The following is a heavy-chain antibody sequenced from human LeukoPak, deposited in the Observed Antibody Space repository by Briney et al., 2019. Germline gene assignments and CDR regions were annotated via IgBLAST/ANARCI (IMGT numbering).Heavy chain of an antibody. CDR1: GVTFVDYC. D-gene: IGHD1-26*01. CDR3: ARDPYSGTYGNTYYYYMDV. V-gene: IGHV3-20*04. Sequence: PWGALILSCAAAGVTFVDYCMSWVRQPPGKGPEWVSGINCNGGSTDYAHSVKGRFTISRDNAKNSLYLQMNSLAAEDTALCYCARDPYSGTYGNTYYYYMDVWGKGTTVTISS. J-gene: IGHJ6*03. CDR2: INCNGGST.